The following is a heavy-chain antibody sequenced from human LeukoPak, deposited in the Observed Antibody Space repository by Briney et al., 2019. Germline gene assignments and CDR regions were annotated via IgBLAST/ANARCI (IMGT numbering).Heavy chain of an antibody. CDR1: GGSISTYY. J-gene: IGHJ6*03. Sequence: SETLSLTCTVSGGSISTYYWSWIRQPPGKGLEWIGYIYYSGSTNYNPSLKSRVTISVDTSKNQFSLKLSSVTAADTAVYYCASAPVTTYYYYYYMDVWGKGTTVTVSS. D-gene: IGHD4-17*01. CDR3: ASAPVTTYYYYYYMDV. CDR2: IYYSGST. V-gene: IGHV4-59*01.